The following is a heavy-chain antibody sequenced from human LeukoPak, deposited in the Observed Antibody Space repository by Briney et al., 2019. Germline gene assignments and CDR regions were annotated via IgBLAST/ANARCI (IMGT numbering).Heavy chain of an antibody. CDR1: GGSFSGYY. CDR2: INHSGST. Sequence: PSETLSLTCAVYGGSFSGYYWSWIRQPPGKGLEWIGEINHSGSTNYNPSLKSRVTISVDTSKNQFSLKLSSVTAADTAVYYCARIPGRDGYNDAFDIWGQGTMVTVSS. CDR3: ARIPGRDGYNDAFDI. D-gene: IGHD5-24*01. V-gene: IGHV4-34*01. J-gene: IGHJ3*02.